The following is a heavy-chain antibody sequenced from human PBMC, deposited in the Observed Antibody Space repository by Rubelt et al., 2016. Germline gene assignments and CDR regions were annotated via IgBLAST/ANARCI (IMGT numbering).Heavy chain of an antibody. CDR2: IYYSGST. J-gene: IGHJ5*02. Sequence: QLQLQESGPGLVKPSETLSLTCTVSGGSISSGGYYWSWIRQHPGKGLEWIGYIYYSGSTYYNPSLKSRVTISVDTSKNLFSLRLSSVTAADTAVYYCAGADYYDSSGYHNWFDPWGQGTLVTVSS. CDR3: AGADYYDSSGYHNWFDP. CDR1: GGSISSGGYY. V-gene: IGHV4-31*03. D-gene: IGHD3-22*01.